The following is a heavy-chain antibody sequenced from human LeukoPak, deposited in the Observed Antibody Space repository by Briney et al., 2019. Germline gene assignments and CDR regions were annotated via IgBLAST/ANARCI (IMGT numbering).Heavy chain of an antibody. CDR3: ARDETTDDTGMDV. J-gene: IGHJ6*02. D-gene: IGHD1-7*01. V-gene: IGHV3-48*01. CDR1: GFTFSSYS. Sequence: PGGSLRLSCAASGFTFSSYSMNWVRQAPGKGLEWVSYISSSSSTIYYADSVKGRFTISRDNAKNSLYLQMNSLRAEDTAVYYCARDETTDDTGMDVWGQGTTVTVSS. CDR2: ISSSSSTI.